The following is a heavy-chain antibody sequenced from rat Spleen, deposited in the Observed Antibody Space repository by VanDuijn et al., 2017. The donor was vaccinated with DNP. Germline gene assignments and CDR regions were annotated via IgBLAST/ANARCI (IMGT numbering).Heavy chain of an antibody. Sequence: QVRLRESGPGLVQPSHTLSLTCTVSGFSLTSYAVSWVRQPPGKGLEWIAAISSGENTYYNPALKSRLSISRDTSKSQVLLKMNSLQTEDTATYYCARSPETSYIYFPWAYWGQGTLVIVSS. CDR2: ISSGENT. V-gene: IGHV2S12*01. D-gene: IGHD1-2*01. J-gene: IGHJ3*01. CDR1: GFSLTSYA. CDR3: ARSPETSYIYFPWAY.